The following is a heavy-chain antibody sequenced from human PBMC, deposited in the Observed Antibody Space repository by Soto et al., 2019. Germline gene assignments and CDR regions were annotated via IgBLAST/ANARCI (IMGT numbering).Heavy chain of an antibody. CDR1: GFTFTRYW. CDR2: INTDGTTT. Sequence: PGGSLRLSCEASGFTFTRYWMHWVRQAPEKGLVWVSRINTDGTTTSYADSVKGRFTISRDNALNTLHLQMDSLRAEDTAVYYCASVLEDYSDGSCYNYYAMGVWGQGPTAPVS. J-gene: IGHJ6*02. CDR3: ASVLEDYSDGSCYNYYAMGV. D-gene: IGHD2-15*01. V-gene: IGHV3-74*01.